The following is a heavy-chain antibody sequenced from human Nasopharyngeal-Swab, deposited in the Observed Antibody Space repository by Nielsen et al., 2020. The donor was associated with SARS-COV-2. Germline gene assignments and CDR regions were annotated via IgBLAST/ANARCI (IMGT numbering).Heavy chain of an antibody. J-gene: IGHJ3*02. D-gene: IGHD3-9*01. Sequence: GGSLRLSCEASGFTFSSYAMSWVRQAPGKGLEWVSAISGSGGSTYYADSVKGRFTISRDNSKNTLYLQMNSLRAEDTAVYYCAKDTALYLAFDIWGQGTMVTVSS. V-gene: IGHV3-23*01. CDR1: GFTFSSYA. CDR2: ISGSGGST. CDR3: AKDTALYLAFDI.